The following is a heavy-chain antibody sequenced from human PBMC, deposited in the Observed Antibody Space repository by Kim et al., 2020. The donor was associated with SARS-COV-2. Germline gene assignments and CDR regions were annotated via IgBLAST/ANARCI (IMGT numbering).Heavy chain of an antibody. CDR2: ISYDGSNK. CDR3: ARVRTRGYYDGGYGMDV. J-gene: IGHJ6*01. V-gene: IGHV3-30*04. Sequence: GGSLRLSCAASGFTFSSYAMHWVRQAPGKGLEWVAVISYDGSNKYYADSVKGRFTISRDNSKNTLYLQMNSLRAEDTAVYYCARVRTRGYYDGGYGMDV. D-gene: IGHD3-3*01. CDR1: GFTFSSYA.